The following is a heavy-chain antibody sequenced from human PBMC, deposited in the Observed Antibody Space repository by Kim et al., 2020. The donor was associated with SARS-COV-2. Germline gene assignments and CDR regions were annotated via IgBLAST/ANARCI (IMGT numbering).Heavy chain of an antibody. CDR1: GGSISSYY. Sequence: WETLSLTCTVSGGSISSYYWSWILQPPGKGLEWIGYICYSGSTNYNPSLKSRVTISVDTSKNQFSLKLSSGTAADTAVYYCARDHREWLQYTANWYFDLWGRGTLVTVS. CDR2: ICYSGST. D-gene: IGHD3-3*01. CDR3: ARDHREWLQYTANWYFDL. J-gene: IGHJ2*01. V-gene: IGHV4-59*01.